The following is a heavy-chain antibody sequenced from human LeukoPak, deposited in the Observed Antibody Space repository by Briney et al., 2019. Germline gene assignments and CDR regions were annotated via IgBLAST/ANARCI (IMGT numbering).Heavy chain of an antibody. CDR2: ISYDGSNK. J-gene: IGHJ4*02. CDR3: AKAWRSGWYEVWYFDY. D-gene: IGHD6-19*01. V-gene: IGHV3-30*18. Sequence: HPGGPLRLSCAASGFTFSSYGMHWVRQAPGKGLEWVAVISYDGSNKYYADSVKGRFTISRDNSKNTLYLQMNSLRAEDTAVYYCAKAWRSGWYEVWYFDYWGQGTLVTVSS. CDR1: GFTFSSYG.